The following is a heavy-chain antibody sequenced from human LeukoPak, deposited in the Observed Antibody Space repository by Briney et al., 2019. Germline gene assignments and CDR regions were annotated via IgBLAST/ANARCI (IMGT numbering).Heavy chain of an antibody. CDR3: ARVGYYDILTGPTIDYYFEY. J-gene: IGHJ4*02. CDR1: GFTFSSYG. V-gene: IGHV3-48*04. CDR2: ISSSSSTI. Sequence: GGSLRLSCAASGFTFSSYGMTWVRQAPGKGLEGVSYISSSSSTIYYADSVKGRFTISRDNPKNSLFLQMNSLRAEDTAMYYCARVGYYDILTGPTIDYYFEYWGQGTLVTVSS. D-gene: IGHD3-9*01.